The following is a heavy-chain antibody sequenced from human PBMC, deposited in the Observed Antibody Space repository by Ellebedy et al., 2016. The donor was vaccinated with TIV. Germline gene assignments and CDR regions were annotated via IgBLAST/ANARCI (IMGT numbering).Heavy chain of an antibody. J-gene: IGHJ4*02. CDR3: TTVYRYNYDSV. Sequence: PGGSLRLSCAASGFTFSNAWMNWVRQAPGKGLDWVGXIKSKTDGEAADYAAPVKGRFTISRDDSKNTLYLQMNSLKTEDTAVYFCTTVYRYNYDSVWGQGTLVTVSS. CDR2: IKSKTDGEAA. V-gene: IGHV3-15*01. CDR1: GFTFSNAW. D-gene: IGHD5-18*01.